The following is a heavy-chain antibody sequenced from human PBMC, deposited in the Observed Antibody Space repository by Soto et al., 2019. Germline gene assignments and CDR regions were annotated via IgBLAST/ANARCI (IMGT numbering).Heavy chain of an antibody. CDR1: CYLFTAYS. J-gene: IGHJ1*01. D-gene: IGHD2-15*01. CDR2: VNPSGGST. CDR3: AREENCSGGTCYSEYFHR. Sequence: SVKVSCKASCYLFTAYSMHWVRLAPGQGLEWMGVVNPSGGSTKYAQNFQGRVTMTRDTSTTTIYMELSSLRSDDTAIYYCAREENCSGGTCYSEYFHRWGQGTLVTV. V-gene: IGHV1-46*01.